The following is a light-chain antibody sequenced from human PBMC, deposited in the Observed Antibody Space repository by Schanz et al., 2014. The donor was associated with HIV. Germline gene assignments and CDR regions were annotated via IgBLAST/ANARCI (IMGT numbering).Light chain of an antibody. V-gene: IGLV2-11*02. CDR1: SSDIGAYNY. J-gene: IGLJ2*01. Sequence: QSALTQPRSVPGSPGQSVTISCTGTSSDIGAYNYISWYQQPPGKAPKLMIYDVSKRPSGVPNRFSGSKSGNTASLTISGLQAEDEADYYCSSYSSSSAPVVFGGGTKLTVL. CDR3: SSYSSSSAPVV. CDR2: DVS.